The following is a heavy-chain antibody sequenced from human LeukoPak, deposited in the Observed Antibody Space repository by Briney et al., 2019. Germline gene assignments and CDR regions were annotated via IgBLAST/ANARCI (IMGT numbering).Heavy chain of an antibody. Sequence: ASVKVSCKASGYTFTGYYMHWVRQAPGQGLEWMGWINPNSGGTNYAQKFQGRVTITADESTSTAYMELSSLRSEDTAVYYCARDHRYFDWFRNWFDPWGQGTLVTVSS. CDR2: INPNSGGT. J-gene: IGHJ5*02. CDR3: ARDHRYFDWFRNWFDP. V-gene: IGHV1-2*02. D-gene: IGHD3-9*01. CDR1: GYTFTGYY.